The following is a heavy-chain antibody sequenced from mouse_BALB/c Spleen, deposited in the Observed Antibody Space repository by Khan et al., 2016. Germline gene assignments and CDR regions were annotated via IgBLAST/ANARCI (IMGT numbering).Heavy chain of an antibody. J-gene: IGHJ3*01. V-gene: IGHV1-87*01. CDR1: GYTFTSYW. CDR2: IYPGDGDT. D-gene: IGHD2-1*01. Sequence: QVQLKQSGAELARPGASVKLSCKASGYTFTSYWMQWVKQRPGQGLQWIGTIYPGDGDTRYTQKFKGKATLTADKSSSTAYMQLSSLASEDSAVYYCARGGYGNCVFAYWGQGTLVTVSA. CDR3: ARGGYGNCVFAY.